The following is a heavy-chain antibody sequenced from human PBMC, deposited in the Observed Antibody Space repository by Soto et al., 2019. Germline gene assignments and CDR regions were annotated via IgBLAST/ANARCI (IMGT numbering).Heavy chain of an antibody. J-gene: IGHJ5*02. CDR1: GDAISSGGSY. Sequence: LSLTGTDTGDAISSGGSYWSWISQHPGKGLEWIGYIYYSGNTYCNLSLKSRLTISVDTSKNQFALKLSSVTAADTAVYYCARAYRTAYYYDSSGYYSFKWFDPWGQGTLVPVSS. D-gene: IGHD3-22*01. V-gene: IGHV4-31*02. CDR2: IYYSGNT. CDR3: ARAYRTAYYYDSSGYYSFKWFDP.